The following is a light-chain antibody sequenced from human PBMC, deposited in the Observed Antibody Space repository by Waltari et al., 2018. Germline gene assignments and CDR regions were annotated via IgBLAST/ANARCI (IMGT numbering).Light chain of an antibody. CDR2: RSD. CDR3: ASWDDSMNGHWV. J-gene: IGLJ3*02. CDR1: ASNIGGNP. Sequence: QSVLTQPPSASGTPGQRVTISCSGSASNIGGNPVHWYQQLPGKAPKLLIYRSDLRPSGVPDRFSGSKSGTSASLAISGLQSEDEADYFCASWDDSMNGHWVFGGGTKVTVL. V-gene: IGLV1-44*01.